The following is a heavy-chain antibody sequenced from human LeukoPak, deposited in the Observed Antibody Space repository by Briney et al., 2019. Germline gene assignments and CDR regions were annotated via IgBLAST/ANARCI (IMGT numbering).Heavy chain of an antibody. CDR3: ARDDADYPRYAFDI. D-gene: IGHD5-12*01. J-gene: IGHJ3*02. CDR1: GFTVSSNY. V-gene: IGHV3-53*01. CDR2: LYTGDSA. Sequence: GGSLRLSCAPSGFTVSSNYMSWVRQPPGKGLEWVSVLYTGDSANYADSVRGRFTISRDNSKNTLYLQMDSLRVEDTAMYYCARDDADYPRYAFDIWGQGTMVTVSS.